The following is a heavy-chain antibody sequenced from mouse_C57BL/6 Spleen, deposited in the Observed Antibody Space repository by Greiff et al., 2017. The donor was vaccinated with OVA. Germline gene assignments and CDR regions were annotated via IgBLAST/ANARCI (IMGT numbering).Heavy chain of an antibody. Sequence: EVQLQQSGAELVKPGASVKLSCTASGFNIKDYYMHWVKQRTEQGLEWIGRIDPEYGETKYAPKFQGKATITADTSSNTAYLQLSSLTSEDTAVYYCASYDYDAYWGQGTLVTVSA. J-gene: IGHJ3*01. CDR3: ASYDYDAY. CDR2: IDPEYGET. V-gene: IGHV14-2*01. CDR1: GFNIKDYY. D-gene: IGHD2-4*01.